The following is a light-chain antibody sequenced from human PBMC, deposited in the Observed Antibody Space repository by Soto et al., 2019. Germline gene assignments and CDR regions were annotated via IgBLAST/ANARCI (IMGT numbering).Light chain of an antibody. CDR1: QSIRTD. CDR3: QQYTNWPPWP. V-gene: IGKV3D-15*01. Sequence: DIVMTQSPATMPLSPGERSTLSCISSQSIRTDLAWYQQKSGQGPRLLIYDASTRATGIPARFSGSGSGTEFTLTISSLHSEDFAVYYCQQYTNWPPWPFGQGTKADI. J-gene: IGKJ1*01. CDR2: DAS.